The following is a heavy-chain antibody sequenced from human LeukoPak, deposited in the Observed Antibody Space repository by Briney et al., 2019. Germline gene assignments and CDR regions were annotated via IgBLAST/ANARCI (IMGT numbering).Heavy chain of an antibody. Sequence: GGSLRLSCAASGFTFSSYAMSWVRQAPGKGLEWVSAISGSGGSTYYADSVKGRFTISRDNSKNTLYLQMNSLRAEDTAVYYCAKASAYYDSSGDAFDIWGQGTMVTVSS. CDR2: ISGSGGST. D-gene: IGHD3-22*01. V-gene: IGHV3-23*01. CDR1: GFTFSSYA. CDR3: AKASAYYDSSGDAFDI. J-gene: IGHJ3*02.